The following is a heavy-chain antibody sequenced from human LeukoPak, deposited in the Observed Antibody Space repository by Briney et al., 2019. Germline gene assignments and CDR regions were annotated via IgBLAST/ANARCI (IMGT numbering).Heavy chain of an antibody. Sequence: GESLRLSCSASGFTFSNYGMHWVRQAPGKGLEWVSVIYNDGKTYYTDSVKGRFTISRDNSKNTLSLQMNSLRAEDTAVYYCASLERWLQFWGQGTLVTVSS. V-gene: IGHV3-NL1*01. CDR3: ASLERWLQF. J-gene: IGHJ4*02. CDR1: GFTFSNYG. D-gene: IGHD5-24*01. CDR2: IYNDGKT.